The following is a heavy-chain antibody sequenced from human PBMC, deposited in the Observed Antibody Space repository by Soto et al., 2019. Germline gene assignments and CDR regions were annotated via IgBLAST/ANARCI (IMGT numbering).Heavy chain of an antibody. CDR1: GFTFSSSA. CDR2: ISGSGGST. Sequence: GVSLRLSCAASGFTFSSSAMSWVRQAPGKGLEWVSIISGSGGSTYYADSVKGRFTISRDNSKNALYLQMNSLRAEDTAVYYCASQGIDRFYYYYMDVWGQGTTVTVSS. CDR3: ASQGIDRFYYYYMDV. D-gene: IGHD2-15*01. V-gene: IGHV3-23*01. J-gene: IGHJ6*02.